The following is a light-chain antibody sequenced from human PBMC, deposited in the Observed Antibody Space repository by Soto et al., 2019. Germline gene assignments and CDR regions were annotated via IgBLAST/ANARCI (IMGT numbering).Light chain of an antibody. Sequence: EMVLTQSPGSLSVSPVEIASLSFLARQTVSSNYLTWYQQRPGQAPSLIIYGASSRAPGIPDRFSGSGSGTDFTLTIIKLEPEDFAVYYCHQYGNSPRTFGQGTKVDIK. J-gene: IGKJ1*01. CDR3: HQYGNSPRT. CDR1: QTVSSNY. CDR2: GAS. V-gene: IGKV3-20*01.